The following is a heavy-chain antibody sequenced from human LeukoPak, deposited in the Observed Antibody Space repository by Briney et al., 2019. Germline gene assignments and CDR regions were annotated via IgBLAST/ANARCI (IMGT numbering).Heavy chain of an antibody. Sequence: ATVKISCKTSGYNFIANSIHWVRQAPGKGLEWMGGIIPIFGTANYAQKFQGRVTITADESTSTAYMELSSLRSEDTAVNYCARGLPHGDYDFWSGYLDYWGQGTLVTVSS. CDR1: GYNFIANS. J-gene: IGHJ4*02. D-gene: IGHD3-3*01. CDR2: IIPIFGTA. CDR3: ARGLPHGDYDFWSGYLDY. V-gene: IGHV1-69*01.